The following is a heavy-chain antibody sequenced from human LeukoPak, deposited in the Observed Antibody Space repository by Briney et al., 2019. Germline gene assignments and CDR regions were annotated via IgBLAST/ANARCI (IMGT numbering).Heavy chain of an antibody. CDR3: ARGEILAGSGPLDY. V-gene: IGHV4-34*01. CDR2: INHSGST. J-gene: IGHJ4*02. D-gene: IGHD3-9*01. CDR1: GGSFSGYY. Sequence: SETLSLTCAVYGGSFSGYYWSWIRQPPGKGLEWIGEINHSGSTNYNPSLKSRVTISVDMSKNQFSLKLSSVTAADTAVYYWARGEILAGSGPLDYWGQGTLVTVSS.